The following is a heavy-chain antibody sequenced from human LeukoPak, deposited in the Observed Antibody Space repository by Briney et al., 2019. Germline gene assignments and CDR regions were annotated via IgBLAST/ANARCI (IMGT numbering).Heavy chain of an antibody. CDR1: GFTFSSYS. V-gene: IGHV3-33*08. CDR3: ARWRSGYHFDY. J-gene: IGHJ4*02. Sequence: PGGSLRLSCAASGFTFSSYSMNWVRQAPGKGLEWVAFIRYDGRNKYYADSVKGRFTISRDNAKNSLYLQMNSLRAEDTAVYYCARWRSGYHFDYWGQGTLVTVSS. CDR2: IRYDGRNK. D-gene: IGHD3-22*01.